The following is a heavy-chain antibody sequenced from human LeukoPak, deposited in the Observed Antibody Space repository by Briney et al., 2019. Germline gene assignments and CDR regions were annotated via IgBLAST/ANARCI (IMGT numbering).Heavy chain of an antibody. Sequence: GGSLRLSCAASGFTFSSYGMHWVRQAPGKGLEWVAVIWYDGSNKYYADSVKGRFTISRDNSKNTLYLQMNSLRAEDAAVYYCARDRGGDYGDYLFDYWGQGTLVTVSS. CDR1: GFTFSSYG. J-gene: IGHJ4*02. V-gene: IGHV3-30*19. CDR2: IWYDGSNK. CDR3: ARDRGGDYGDYLFDY. D-gene: IGHD4-17*01.